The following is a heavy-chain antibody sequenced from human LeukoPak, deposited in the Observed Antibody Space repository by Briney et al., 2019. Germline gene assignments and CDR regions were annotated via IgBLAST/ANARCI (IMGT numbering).Heavy chain of an antibody. J-gene: IGHJ6*02. D-gene: IGHD6-19*01. CDR3: ARSYSSGWSLLRSYYYYGMDV. Sequence: SVKVSCKASGGTFSSYAISWVRQAPGQGLEWMGGIIPIFGTANYALKFQGRVTITADESTSTAYMELSSLRSEDTAVYYCARSYSSGWSLLRSYYYYGMDVWGQGTTVTVSS. V-gene: IGHV1-69*13. CDR1: GGTFSSYA. CDR2: IIPIFGTA.